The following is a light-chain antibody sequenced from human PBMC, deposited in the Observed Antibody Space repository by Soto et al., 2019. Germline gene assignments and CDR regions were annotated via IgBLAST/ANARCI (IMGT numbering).Light chain of an antibody. V-gene: IGKV3-20*01. Sequence: EIVLTQSPGTLSLSPGERATLSCRASQSVSSSYLAWYQQKPGQAPRLLIYVASSRATGIPDRFSGSGSGTDFTLTISRLETDDFAVYYCQQYGSSPITLGQGTRLESK. J-gene: IGKJ5*01. CDR2: VAS. CDR3: QQYGSSPIT. CDR1: QSVSSSY.